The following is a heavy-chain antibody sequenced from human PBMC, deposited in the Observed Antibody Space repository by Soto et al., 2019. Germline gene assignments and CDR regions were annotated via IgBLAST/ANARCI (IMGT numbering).Heavy chain of an antibody. CDR3: ARMSAGYSSGWYPYYFDS. D-gene: IGHD6-19*01. J-gene: IGHJ4*02. V-gene: IGHV1-18*01. CDR1: GYTFTSYG. Sequence: QVQLVQSGAEVKKPGASVKVSCKASGYTFTSYGISWLRQAPGQGLEWRGWISAYNGNTNYAQKLQGRVTMTTDTSTSTAYRELRRLRSADTSVYYSARMSAGYSSGWYPYYFDSCGQGTLVTVAS. CDR2: ISAYNGNT.